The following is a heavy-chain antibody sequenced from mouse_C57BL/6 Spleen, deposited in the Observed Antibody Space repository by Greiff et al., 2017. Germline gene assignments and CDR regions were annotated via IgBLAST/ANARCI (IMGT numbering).Heavy chain of an antibody. CDR2: LYPGDGDT. J-gene: IGHJ3*01. D-gene: IGHD1-1*01. CDR3: ARDTTVVATDFAY. V-gene: IGHV1-82*01. CDR1: GYAFSSSW. Sequence: QVQLQQSGPELVKPGASVKISCKASGYAFSSSWMNWVKQRPGKGLEWIGRLYPGDGDTNYNRQFKGKATLTADNSSSTAYMQLSSLTSEDSAVYFCARDTTVVATDFAYWGQGTLVTVSA.